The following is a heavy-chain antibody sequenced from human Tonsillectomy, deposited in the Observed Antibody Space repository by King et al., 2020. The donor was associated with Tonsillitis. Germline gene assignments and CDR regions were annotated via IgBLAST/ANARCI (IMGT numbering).Heavy chain of an antibody. CDR3: ARGYCSGGSCSQLGDTWFDP. V-gene: IGHV3-48*04. J-gene: IGHJ5*02. D-gene: IGHD2-15*01. CDR2: ISSSSSTI. Sequence: VQLVESGGGLVQPGGSLRLSCAASGFTFSSYSMNWVRQAPGKGLEWVSYISSSSSTIYYADSVKGRFTISRDNAKNSLYLQMNSLRAEDTAVYYCARGYCSGGSCSQLGDTWFDPWGQGTLVTVSS. CDR1: GFTFSSYS.